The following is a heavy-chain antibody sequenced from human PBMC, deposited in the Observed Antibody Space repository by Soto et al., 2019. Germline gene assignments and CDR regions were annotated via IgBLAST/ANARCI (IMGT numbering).Heavy chain of an antibody. D-gene: IGHD6-6*01. Sequence: PXGSLLLSCVGSGFTFSSFEMNGVRQTAGKGLEWLSYIGRSGETIYYADSVKGRFTISRDNAKSSLFLQMTGLRDEDTGIYYCARDSRGGAARRPTFYYWGRGTLVTVSS. CDR1: GFTFSSFE. J-gene: IGHJ4*02. CDR2: IGRSGETI. V-gene: IGHV3-48*03. CDR3: ARDSRGGAARRPTFYY.